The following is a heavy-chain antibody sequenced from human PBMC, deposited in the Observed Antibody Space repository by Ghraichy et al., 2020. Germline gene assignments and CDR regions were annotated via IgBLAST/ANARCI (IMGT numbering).Heavy chain of an antibody. V-gene: IGHV3-30*18. J-gene: IGHJ6*02. D-gene: IGHD6-19*01. CDR2: ISYDGSNK. Sequence: GGSLRLSCAASGFTFNSYGMHWVRQAPGKGLEWVAIISYDGSNKYYADSVKGRFTISRDNSKNTLYLQMNSLRAEDTAVFYCAKDAGGSGWSLDHYHFGMDVWGQGTTVTVSS. CDR3: AKDAGGSGWSLDHYHFGMDV. CDR1: GFTFNSYG.